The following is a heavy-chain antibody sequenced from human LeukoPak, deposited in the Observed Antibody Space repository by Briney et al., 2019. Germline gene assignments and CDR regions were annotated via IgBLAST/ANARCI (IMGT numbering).Heavy chain of an antibody. CDR1: GYTFTVYY. D-gene: IGHD6-13*01. V-gene: IGHV1-2*02. CDR3: VRDAIAAAGTGG. Sequence: ASVKVSFKASGYTFTVYYMHWVRQAPGQGLEWMGWINPNSGGTDYSQKVQGRVRMTRDTAISTAYMELSSLRSDDRAVYYCVRDAIAAAGTGGWGQGTLVTVSS. CDR2: INPNSGGT. J-gene: IGHJ4*02.